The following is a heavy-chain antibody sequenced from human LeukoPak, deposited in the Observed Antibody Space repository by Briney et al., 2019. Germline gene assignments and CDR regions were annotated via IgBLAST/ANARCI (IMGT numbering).Heavy chain of an antibody. CDR1: GYTFTSYG. J-gene: IGHJ4*02. V-gene: IGHV1-18*01. CDR3: ARDFGYCTNGVCSHGDY. D-gene: IGHD2-8*01. Sequence: ASVKVSCKASGYTFTSYGISWVRQAPGQGLEWMGWISAYNGNTNYAQKLQGRVTMTTDTSTSTAYMELRSLRYDDTAVYYCARDFGYCTNGVCSHGDYWGQGTLVTVSS. CDR2: ISAYNGNT.